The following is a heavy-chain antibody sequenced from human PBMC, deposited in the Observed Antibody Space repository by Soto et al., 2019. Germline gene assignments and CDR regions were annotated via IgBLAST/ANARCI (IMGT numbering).Heavy chain of an antibody. D-gene: IGHD3-10*01. CDR3: ARQAMVRGVIGYYYYYMDV. CDR1: GYSFTSYW. J-gene: IGHJ6*03. V-gene: IGHV5-51*01. Sequence: GESLKISCKGSGYSFTSYWIGWVRQMPGKGLEWMGIIYPGDSDTRYSPSFQGQVTISADKSISTAYLHWSSLKASDTAMYYCARQAMVRGVIGYYYYYMDVWGKGTTVTVSS. CDR2: IYPGDSDT.